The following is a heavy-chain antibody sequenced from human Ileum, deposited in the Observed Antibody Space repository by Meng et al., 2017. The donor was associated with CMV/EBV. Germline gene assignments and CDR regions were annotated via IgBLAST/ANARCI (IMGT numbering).Heavy chain of an antibody. D-gene: IGHD3-10*01. V-gene: IGHV3-74*01. CDR1: GFTFTYSW. CDR3: ASGTTTYYYGSGDMDV. Sequence: GGSLRLSCAAFGFTFTYSWMSWVRQVPGKGLVWVSRINSDGSSTSYADSVKGRFTISRDNAKNTLYLQMNSLRAEDTAVYYCASGTTTYYYGSGDMDVWGQGTRVTVSS. CDR2: INSDGSST. J-gene: IGHJ6*02.